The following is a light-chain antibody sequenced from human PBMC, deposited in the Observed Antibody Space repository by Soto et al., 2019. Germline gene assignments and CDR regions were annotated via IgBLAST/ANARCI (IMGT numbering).Light chain of an antibody. V-gene: IGLV2-8*01. J-gene: IGLJ2*01. CDR3: SSYAGSSNLV. Sequence: QSALTQPPSASGSLGQSVTISCTGTSSDVGRYYHVSWYQQHPGKAPKLIIYEVSKRPSGVPDRFSGSKSGNTASLTVSGLQAEDEADYYCSSYAGSSNLVFGGGTQLTVL. CDR2: EVS. CDR1: SSDVGRYYH.